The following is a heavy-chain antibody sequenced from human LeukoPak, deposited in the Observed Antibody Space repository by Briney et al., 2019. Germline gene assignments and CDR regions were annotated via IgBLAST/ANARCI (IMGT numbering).Heavy chain of an antibody. Sequence: ASVKVSCKASGYTFTSYYMHWVRQAPGQGLEWMGITNPSGGSTSYAQKFQGRVTMTRDTPTSTVYMELSSLRSEDTAVYYCARDGVRDGYKYWYFDLWGRGTLVTVSS. CDR3: ARDGVRDGYKYWYFDL. CDR1: GYTFTSYY. CDR2: TNPSGGST. D-gene: IGHD5-24*01. J-gene: IGHJ2*01. V-gene: IGHV1-46*01.